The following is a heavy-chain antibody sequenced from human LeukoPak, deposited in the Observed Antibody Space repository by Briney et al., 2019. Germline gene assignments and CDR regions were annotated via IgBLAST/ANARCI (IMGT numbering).Heavy chain of an antibody. CDR1: GFTFRSYW. CDR3: ARDPDPGTADY. CDR2: INADGSET. V-gene: IGHV3-7*01. J-gene: IGHJ4*02. Sequence: GGSLRHSCAASGFTFRSYWMSWVRQAPGKGLEWVANINADGSETYYVDSVKGRFAISRDNARNSLYLHMNSLRAEDTALYYCARDPDPGTADYWGQGTLVTVSS. D-gene: IGHD1-7*01.